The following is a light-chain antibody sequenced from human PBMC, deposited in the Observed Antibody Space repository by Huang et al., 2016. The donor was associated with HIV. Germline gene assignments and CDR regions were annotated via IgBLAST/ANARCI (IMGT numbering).Light chain of an antibody. V-gene: IGKV3-20*01. Sequence: EIVLTQSPGTLSLSPGERATLSCRASQSVSSSDLAWYQQKPGPAPRRLIYGASSRARGIPDRVSGSGSGTDFTLTISRLEPEDFAVYYCQQYGSSPLTFGGGTKVEIK. CDR3: QQYGSSPLT. CDR2: GAS. J-gene: IGKJ4*01. CDR1: QSVSSSD.